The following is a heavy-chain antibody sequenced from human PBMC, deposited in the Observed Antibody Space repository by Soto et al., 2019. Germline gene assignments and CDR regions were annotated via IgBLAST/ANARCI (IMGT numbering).Heavy chain of an antibody. D-gene: IGHD3-16*01. CDR1: GFTFDDYA. CDR3: AKDRLTYYYPYCGMDV. CDR2: ISWNSGNI. V-gene: IGHV3-9*01. Sequence: EVQLVESGGGLVQPGRSLRISCAASGFTFDDYAMHWVRQAPGKGLEWVSGISWNSGNIGYADSVKGRFTISRDNAKNSLYLQMNSLRAEDTALYYCAKDRLTYYYPYCGMDVWGQGTTVTVSS. J-gene: IGHJ6*02.